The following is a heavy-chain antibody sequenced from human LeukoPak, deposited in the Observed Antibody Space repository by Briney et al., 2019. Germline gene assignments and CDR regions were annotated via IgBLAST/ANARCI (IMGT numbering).Heavy chain of an antibody. CDR1: GFTFSSYA. CDR2: ISGSGGST. Sequence: GGSLRLSCAASGFTFSSYAMSWVRQAPGKGLEWVSVISGSGGSTYYADSVKGRFTISRDNSKNTLYLQMNSLRAEDTAVYYCAKVSHYYDSSGYGYWGQGTLVTVSS. CDR3: AKVSHYYDSSGYGY. V-gene: IGHV3-23*01. D-gene: IGHD3-22*01. J-gene: IGHJ4*02.